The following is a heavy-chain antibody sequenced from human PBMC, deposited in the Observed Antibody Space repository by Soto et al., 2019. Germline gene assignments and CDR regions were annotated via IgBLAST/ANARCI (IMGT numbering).Heavy chain of an antibody. D-gene: IGHD3-16*01. V-gene: IGHV5-51*03. CDR3: ASGGRAIGGDYSGMDN. CDR2: IYPGDSDT. J-gene: IGHJ6*02. Sequence: EVQLVQSGAEVKKPGESLKISCKGSGYSFTSYRIGWVRQMPGKGLEWMGIIYPGDSDTRYSPSFQGQVAISADKSISTADLQGGSLKASDTAMYYGASGGRAIGGDYSGMDNWGQGTTVPVSS. CDR1: GYSFTSYR.